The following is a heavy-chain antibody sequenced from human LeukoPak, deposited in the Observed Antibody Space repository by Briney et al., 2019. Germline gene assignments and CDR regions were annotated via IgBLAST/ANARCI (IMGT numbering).Heavy chain of an antibody. V-gene: IGHV1-69-2*01. J-gene: IGHJ4*02. CDR3: ATGEYAPLRPIDY. D-gene: IGHD2-8*01. Sequence: ASVKVSCKVSGYTFTDYYMHWVQQAPGKGLEWMGLVDPEDGETIYAEKFQGRVTITADTPTDTAYMELSSLRSEDTAVYYCATGEYAPLRPIDYWGQGTLVTVSS. CDR1: GYTFTDYY. CDR2: VDPEDGET.